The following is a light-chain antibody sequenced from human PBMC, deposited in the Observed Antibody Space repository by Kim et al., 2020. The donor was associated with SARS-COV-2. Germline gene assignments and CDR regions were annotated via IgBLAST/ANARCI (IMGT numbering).Light chain of an antibody. J-gene: IGLJ3*02. Sequence: QSVLTQPPSASGTPGQRVTISCSGSSSNIRRNHLYWYQQLPGTAPKLLIYGSTQRPSGVPDRFSGSKSGTSGSLAISGLRSEDEADYYCATWDDSLSGWVFGGGTQLTVL. CDR1: SSNIRRNH. V-gene: IGLV1-47*01. CDR3: ATWDDSLSGWV. CDR2: GST.